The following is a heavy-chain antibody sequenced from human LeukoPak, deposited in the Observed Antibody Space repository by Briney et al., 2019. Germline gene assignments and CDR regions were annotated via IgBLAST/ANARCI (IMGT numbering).Heavy chain of an antibody. CDR3: ARGQVYSGKIDP. CDR1: GFTFSDYY. V-gene: IGHV4-34*01. Sequence: LRLSCAASGFTFSDYYMSWIRQPPGKGLERIGEINHSGSTNYNPSLKSRVTISVDTSKNQFSLKLSSVTAADTAVYYCARGQVYSGKIDPWGQGTLVTVSS. CDR2: INHSGST. J-gene: IGHJ5*02. D-gene: IGHD6-13*01.